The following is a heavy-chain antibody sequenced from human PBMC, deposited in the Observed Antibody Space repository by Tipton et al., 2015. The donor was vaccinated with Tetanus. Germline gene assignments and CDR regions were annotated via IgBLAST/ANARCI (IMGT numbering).Heavy chain of an antibody. CDR3: ARDELFFSGGEDHAAFDI. V-gene: IGHV4-59*01. CDR1: GDSISSYY. CDR2: INSGST. Sequence: LRLSCTVSGDSISSYYWNWIRQSPVKGLEWIGYINSGSTHYNPSLKSRVTISVDTSKNQFSLKLTSVTTADTAVYFCARDELFFSGGEDHAAFDIWGQRTLVTVSS. D-gene: IGHD3-10*01. J-gene: IGHJ3*02.